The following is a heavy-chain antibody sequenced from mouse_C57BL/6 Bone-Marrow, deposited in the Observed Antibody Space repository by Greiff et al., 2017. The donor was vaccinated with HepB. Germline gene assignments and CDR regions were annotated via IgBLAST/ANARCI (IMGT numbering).Heavy chain of an antibody. J-gene: IGHJ2*01. D-gene: IGHD2-3*01. CDR1: GYTLPRYW. CDR2: INPSSGYT. Sequence: QVQPKQSGAEPAKPGASVKLSCKASGYTLPRYWMHWVKQRPGQGLEWIGYINPSSGYTKYNQKFKDKATLTADKSSSKADMQLSSLTYEDSAVYYCGGWRWLLRFDYWGQGTTLTVSS. CDR3: GGWRWLLRFDY. V-gene: IGHV1-7*01.